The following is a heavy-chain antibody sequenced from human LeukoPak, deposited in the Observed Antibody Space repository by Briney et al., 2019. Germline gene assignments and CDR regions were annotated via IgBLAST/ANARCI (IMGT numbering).Heavy chain of an antibody. CDR2: IYYSGST. V-gene: IGHV4-31*03. Sequence: PSETLSLTCTVSGGSISSGGYYWSWIRQHPGKGLEWIGYIYYSGSTYYNPSLKSRVTISVDTSKNQFSLKLSSVTAADTAVYYCARGGVVHYYYGMDVWGQGTTVTVSS. J-gene: IGHJ6*02. CDR1: GGSISSGGYY. D-gene: IGHD3-3*01. CDR3: ARGGVVHYYYGMDV.